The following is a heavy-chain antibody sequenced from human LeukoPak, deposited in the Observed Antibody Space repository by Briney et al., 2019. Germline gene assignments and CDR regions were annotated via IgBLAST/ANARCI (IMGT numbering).Heavy chain of an antibody. CDR3: AKSRVLVYLGTLFDY. CDR1: GFTFSNYA. J-gene: IGHJ4*02. Sequence: GGSLRLSCAASGFTFSNYAMNWVRQAPGKGLEWVSTISVSGGSTYYEDSVKGRFTISRDNSKNTLYLQMNSLRAEDTAVYYCAKSRVLVYLGTLFDYWGQGTLVTVSS. V-gene: IGHV3-23*01. CDR2: ISVSGGST. D-gene: IGHD3-3*02.